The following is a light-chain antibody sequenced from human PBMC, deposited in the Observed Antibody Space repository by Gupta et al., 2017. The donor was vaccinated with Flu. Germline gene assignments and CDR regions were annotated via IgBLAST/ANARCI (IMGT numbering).Light chain of an antibody. Sequence: SLGERATINCKSSQSVLYSSNNKNYLAWYLQKPGQPPKLLIYWASTRESGVPDRFSGSGSGTDFTLTISSLQAEDVAVYYCQQYYRTPLTFGGGTKVEIK. CDR2: WAS. CDR1: QSVLYSSNNKNY. V-gene: IGKV4-1*01. J-gene: IGKJ4*01. CDR3: QQYYRTPLT.